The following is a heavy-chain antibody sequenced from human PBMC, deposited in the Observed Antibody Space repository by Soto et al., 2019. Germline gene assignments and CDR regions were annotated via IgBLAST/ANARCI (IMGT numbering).Heavy chain of an antibody. CDR3: ARVGYCSTNRCRDFNWFDP. V-gene: IGHV3-23*01. CDR1: GSTFNSLG. D-gene: IGHD2-2*01. CDR2: ISGRSDST. Sequence: PGGSLRLSCVAFGSTFNSLGMGWVRQVPGKGLEWVSSISGRSDSTYHADSVKGRFTISRDNSKNTLYLQMNSLRAEDTAVYYCARVGYCSTNRCRDFNWFDPWGQGTLVTVSS. J-gene: IGHJ5*02.